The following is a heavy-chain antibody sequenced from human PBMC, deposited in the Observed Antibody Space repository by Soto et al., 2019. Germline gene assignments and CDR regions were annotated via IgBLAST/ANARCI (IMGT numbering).Heavy chain of an antibody. Sequence: PGGSLRLSCVVSGFNFSNFGMHWVRRAPGKGLEWVASVSSEGTEKYLSESVRGRFTISRDTSRKTLNLQMTGLRAGDAAVYFCAKDYLGSSDVFDVWGRGTVVT. V-gene: IGHV3-30*02. J-gene: IGHJ3*01. CDR2: VSSEGTEK. CDR3: AKDYLGSSDVFDV. D-gene: IGHD2-15*01. CDR1: GFNFSNFG.